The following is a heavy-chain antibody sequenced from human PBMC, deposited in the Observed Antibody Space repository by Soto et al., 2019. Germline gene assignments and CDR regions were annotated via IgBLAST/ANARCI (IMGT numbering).Heavy chain of an antibody. CDR3: TRAEEVLPKY. V-gene: IGHV1-8*01. D-gene: IGHD2-15*01. CDR2: MNNDSGGT. CDR1: GYPFITYD. Sequence: QVQLVQSGAEVKKPGASVKLSCKASGYPFITYDLNWVRQAPGQGLEMMGWMNNDSGGTGYAQRLQGRNIMSRNTSISTAYLKLGSLTSEDTAVYFDTRAEEVLPKYWGEGTQVTVSS. J-gene: IGHJ1*01.